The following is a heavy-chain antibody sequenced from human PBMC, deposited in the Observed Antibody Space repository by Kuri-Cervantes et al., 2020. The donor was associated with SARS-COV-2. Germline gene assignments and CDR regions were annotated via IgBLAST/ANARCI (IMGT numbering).Heavy chain of an antibody. CDR2: TYYRSKWYN. D-gene: IGHD2-2*01. Sequence: SETLSLTCAISGDSVSSNSAAWNWIRQSPSRGLEWLGRTYYRSKWYNDYAVSVKSRITINPDTSKNQFSLQLNSVTAADTAVYYCARAQRVVPVDIGLGDAFDIWGQGTMVTVSS. J-gene: IGHJ3*02. V-gene: IGHV6-1*01. CDR1: GDSVSSNSAA. CDR3: ARAQRVVPVDIGLGDAFDI.